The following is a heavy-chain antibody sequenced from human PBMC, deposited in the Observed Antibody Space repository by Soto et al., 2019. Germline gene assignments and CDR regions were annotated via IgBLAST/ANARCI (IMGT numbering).Heavy chain of an antibody. CDR1: GYTFNNYD. D-gene: IGHD1-26*01. CDR2: MNPNSGNT. Sequence: GASVKVSCKASGYTFNNYDIHWARQAPGHGLEWMGWMNPNSGNTGYAQNFRGRVTMTQNTAIGTAYMELSSLRSDDTAVYYCARDVENGKHSYVYWGHGTLVTVSS. V-gene: IGHV1-8*02. J-gene: IGHJ4*01. CDR3: ARDVENGKHSYVY.